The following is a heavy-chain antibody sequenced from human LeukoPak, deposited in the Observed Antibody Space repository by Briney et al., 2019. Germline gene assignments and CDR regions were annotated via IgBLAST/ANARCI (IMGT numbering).Heavy chain of an antibody. Sequence: ASVKVSCKASGYTLTNYAMNWVRQAPGQKFEWMGWITPGNGKTEYSQKFQGRVTITRDTSANTVYMELNSLRSEDTAVYYCARDNSACIWSGYWGYDFWGQGSLVIVSS. CDR1: GYTLTNYA. D-gene: IGHD3-3*01. V-gene: IGHV1-3*01. CDR2: ITPGNGKT. J-gene: IGHJ4*02. CDR3: ARDNSACIWSGYWGYDF.